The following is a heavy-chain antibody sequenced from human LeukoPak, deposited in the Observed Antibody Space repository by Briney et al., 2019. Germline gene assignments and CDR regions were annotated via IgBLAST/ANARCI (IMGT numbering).Heavy chain of an antibody. D-gene: IGHD6-19*01. CDR1: GFTFSSYA. Sequence: PGGSLRLSCAASGFTFSSYAMSWVRQAPGKGLEWVAVISYDGSNKYYADSVKGRFTISRDNSKNTLYLQMNSLRAEDTAVYYCARGYSSGWYDAFDIWGQGTMVTVSS. J-gene: IGHJ3*02. V-gene: IGHV3-30-3*01. CDR2: ISYDGSNK. CDR3: ARGYSSGWYDAFDI.